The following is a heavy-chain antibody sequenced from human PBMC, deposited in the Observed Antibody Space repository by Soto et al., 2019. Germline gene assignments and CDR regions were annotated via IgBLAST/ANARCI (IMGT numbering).Heavy chain of an antibody. V-gene: IGHV1-8*01. Sequence: ASVKVSCKASGYTFTSYDINWVRQATGQGLEWMGWMNPNSGNTGYAQKFQGRVTMTRNTSIGTAYMELSSLRSEDTAVYYCARADSNFDWLFPNNWFDPWGQGTLVTVSS. CDR3: ARADSNFDWLFPNNWFDP. J-gene: IGHJ5*02. CDR2: MNPNSGNT. D-gene: IGHD3-9*01. CDR1: GYTFTSYD.